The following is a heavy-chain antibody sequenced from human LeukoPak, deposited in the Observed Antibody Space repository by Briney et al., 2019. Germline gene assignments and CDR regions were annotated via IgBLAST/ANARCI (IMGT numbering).Heavy chain of an antibody. CDR3: ARDIHLDRTGYYFDY. CDR2: INAGNGNT. J-gene: IGHJ4*02. V-gene: IGHV1-3*03. D-gene: IGHD1-1*01. Sequence: EASVKVSCTASGYTFTSYAMHWVRQAPGQRLEWMGWINAGNGNTKYSQEFQGRVTITRDTSASTAYMELSSLRSEDMAVHYCARDIHLDRTGYYFDYWGQGTLVTVSS. CDR1: GYTFTSYA.